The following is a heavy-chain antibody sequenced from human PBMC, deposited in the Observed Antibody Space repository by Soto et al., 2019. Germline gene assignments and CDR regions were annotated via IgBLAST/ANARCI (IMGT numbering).Heavy chain of an antibody. CDR1: GGSITSSTFS. Sequence: QLQLQESGPGLLKPSETLSLTCTVSGGSITSSTFSWGWIRQPPGKGLEWIGSINYSGSTYCNPSLNSRVTISVDTSKNQLSLKLKSVTATDTAVSYCAGPGDCSGGTCHENWFDPWGQGSLVTVSS. V-gene: IGHV4-39*01. D-gene: IGHD2-15*01. CDR2: INYSGST. J-gene: IGHJ5*02. CDR3: AGPGDCSGGTCHENWFDP.